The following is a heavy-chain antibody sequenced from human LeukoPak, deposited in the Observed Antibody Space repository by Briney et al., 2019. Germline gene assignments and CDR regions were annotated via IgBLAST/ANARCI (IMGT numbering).Heavy chain of an antibody. CDR3: ARATYYYDSSGYSHFDY. CDR1: GGTFSSYA. CDR2: IIPIFGTA. V-gene: IGHV1-69*01. D-gene: IGHD3-22*01. Sequence: GASVKVSCTASGGTFSSYAISWVRQAPGQGLEWMGGIIPIFGTANYARKFQGRVTITAVESTSTAYMELSSLRSEDTAVYYCARATYYYDSSGYSHFDYWGQGTLVTVSS. J-gene: IGHJ4*02.